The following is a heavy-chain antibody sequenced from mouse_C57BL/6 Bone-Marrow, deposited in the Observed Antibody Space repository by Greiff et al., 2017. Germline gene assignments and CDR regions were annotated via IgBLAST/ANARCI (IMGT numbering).Heavy chain of an antibody. J-gene: IGHJ3*01. CDR3: ARGDDNYEGAWVAY. Sequence: EVQGVESGGGLVKPGGSLKLSCAASGFTFSDYGMHWVRQAPEKGLEWVAYISSGSSTIYYAVTVKGRFTISRDNAKNTRFLEMHRLRFEDTAMDYWARGDDNYEGAWVAYWGQGTLVTVSA. D-gene: IGHD1-3*01. CDR2: ISSGSSTI. V-gene: IGHV5-17*01. CDR1: GFTFSDYG.